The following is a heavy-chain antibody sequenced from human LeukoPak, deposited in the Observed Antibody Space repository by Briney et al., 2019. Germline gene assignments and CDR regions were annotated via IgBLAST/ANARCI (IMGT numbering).Heavy chain of an antibody. CDR1: GFTFCSYV. V-gene: IGHV3-48*03. CDR2: ISSSGSNI. D-gene: IGHD3-16*01. Sequence: GGSLRLSCAASGFTFCSYVMNWVRQAPGKGLEWVSYISSSGSNIYYADSVKGRFTISRDNAKNSLYLQMNSLRAEDTAVYYCARDGGLGYWGQGTLVTVSS. J-gene: IGHJ4*02. CDR3: ARDGGLGY.